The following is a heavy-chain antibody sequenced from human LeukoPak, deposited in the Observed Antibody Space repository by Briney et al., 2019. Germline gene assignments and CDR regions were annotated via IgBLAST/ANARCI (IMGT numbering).Heavy chain of an antibody. CDR3: ARGKQVQRRKAWYFDY. J-gene: IGHJ4*02. V-gene: IGHV1-2*02. CDR2: INPNSGGT. D-gene: IGHD6-25*01. Sequence: ASVKVSCKASGYTFTGYYMHWVRQAPGQGLEWMGWINPNSGGTNYAQKFQGRATMTRDTSISTAYMELSRLRSDDTAVYYCARGKQVQRRKAWYFDYWGQGTLVTVSS. CDR1: GYTFTGYY.